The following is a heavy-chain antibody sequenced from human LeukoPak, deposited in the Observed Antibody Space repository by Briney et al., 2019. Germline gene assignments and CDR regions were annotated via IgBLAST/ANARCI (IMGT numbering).Heavy chain of an antibody. D-gene: IGHD1-20*01. Sequence: GGSLRLSCAASGFTFSTYWMSWVRQALGKGLEWVANIKQDGSEKYYVDSVKGRFTISRDNAKNSLYLQMNSLRAEDTAVYYCARGRNFITGAIDYWGQGTLVTVSS. J-gene: IGHJ4*02. CDR2: IKQDGSEK. V-gene: IGHV3-7*01. CDR3: ARGRNFITGAIDY. CDR1: GFTFSTYW.